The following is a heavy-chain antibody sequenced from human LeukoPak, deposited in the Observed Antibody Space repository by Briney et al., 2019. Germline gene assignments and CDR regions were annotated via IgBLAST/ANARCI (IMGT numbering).Heavy chain of an antibody. CDR2: IGSDNKP. CDR1: GFTFSAYA. Sequence: GGSLRLSCEASGFTFSAYAMTWVRQAPGQGLEWVSSIGSDNKPHYSESVKGRFTISRDNAKNSLYLQMNSLRAEDTAVYYCARSYSSSRGTFDYWGQGTLVTVSS. V-gene: IGHV3-69-1*01. CDR3: ARSYSSSRGTFDY. J-gene: IGHJ4*02. D-gene: IGHD6-6*01.